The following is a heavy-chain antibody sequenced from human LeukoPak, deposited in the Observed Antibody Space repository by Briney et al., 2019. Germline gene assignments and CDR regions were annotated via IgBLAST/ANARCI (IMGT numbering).Heavy chain of an antibody. D-gene: IGHD1-1*01. V-gene: IGHV3-48*01. CDR1: GFTFSSYS. J-gene: IGHJ4*02. CDR3: ARWNLLAFDY. CDR2: ISSSSSTI. Sequence: GGSLRLSCAASGFTFSSYSMNWVRQAPGKGLEWVSYISSSSSTIYYADSVKGRFTISRDNSKNTLYLQMNSLRPEDTAVYYCARWNLLAFDYWGQGTLVTVSS.